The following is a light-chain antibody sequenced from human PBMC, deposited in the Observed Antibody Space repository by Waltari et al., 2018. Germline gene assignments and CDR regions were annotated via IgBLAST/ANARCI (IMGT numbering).Light chain of an antibody. V-gene: IGLV2-23*01. Sequence: QSALTQPASVSGSPGQSITISCTGTSSDVGNYNLVSWYQQHPGKAPKLMIYEGSQRPPGVSHRFSGSKSGNTASLTVSGLQPEDETDYYCCSYAGHSTYVFGTGTKVTVL. CDR1: SSDVGNYNL. CDR2: EGS. CDR3: CSYAGHSTYV. J-gene: IGLJ1*01.